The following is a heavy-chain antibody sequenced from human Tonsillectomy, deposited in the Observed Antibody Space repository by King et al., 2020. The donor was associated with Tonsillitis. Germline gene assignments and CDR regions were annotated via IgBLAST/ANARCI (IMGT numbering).Heavy chain of an antibody. Sequence: QLVQSGAEVKKPGSSVKVSCKASGDTFSSYAINWVRQAPGQGLEWMGRIIPILNIANYVQKFQGRVTITADKSTSTAFMELSSLRSEDTAVYYCARDSPPAIQVPTQSAAFDIWGQGTMVTVSS. J-gene: IGHJ3*02. CDR1: GDTFSSYA. CDR2: IIPILNIA. V-gene: IGHV1-69*09. CDR3: ARDSPPAIQVPTQSAAFDI. D-gene: IGHD5-18*01.